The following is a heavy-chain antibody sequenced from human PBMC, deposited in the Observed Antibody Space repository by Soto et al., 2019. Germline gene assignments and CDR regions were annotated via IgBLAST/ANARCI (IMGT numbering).Heavy chain of an antibody. CDR2: IYYSGST. V-gene: IGHV4-31*02. Sequence: SETLSLTCTVSGGSISSGGYYWSWIRQHPGKGLEWIGYIYYSGSTYYNPSLKSRVTISVDTSKNQFSLKLSSVTAADTAVYYCARDRGGYGVYDYWGQGTLVTVSS. CDR3: ARDRGGYGVYDY. D-gene: IGHD5-12*01. J-gene: IGHJ4*02. CDR1: GGSISSGGYY.